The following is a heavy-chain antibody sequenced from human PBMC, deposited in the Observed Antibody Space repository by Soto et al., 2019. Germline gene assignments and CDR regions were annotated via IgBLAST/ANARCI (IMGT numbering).Heavy chain of an antibody. J-gene: IGHJ4*02. CDR1: GFTFSSYS. CDR3: ARTALVWGYSNQREFDY. V-gene: IGHV3-48*01. D-gene: IGHD4-4*01. Sequence: GGSLRLSCAASGFTFSSYSMNWVRQAPGKGLEWVSYISSSSSTIYYADSVKGRFTISRDNAKNSLYLQMNSLRAEDTAVYYCARTALVWGYSNQREFDYWGQGTLVTVSS. CDR2: ISSSSSTI.